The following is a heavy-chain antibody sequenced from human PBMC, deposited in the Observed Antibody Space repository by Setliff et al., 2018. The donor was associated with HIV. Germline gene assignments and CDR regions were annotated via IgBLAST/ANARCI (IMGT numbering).Heavy chain of an antibody. D-gene: IGHD4-4*01. Sequence: PGGSLRLSCAASGFTFSSYWMHWVRQAPGEGLVWVSRINSDGSSTSYADSVKGRFTISRDNAKNTLYLQMNSLRAEDTAVYYCARERVPTTATTYGMDVWGQGTTVTVSS. V-gene: IGHV3-74*01. J-gene: IGHJ6*02. CDR1: GFTFSSYW. CDR3: ARERVPTTATTYGMDV. CDR2: INSDGSST.